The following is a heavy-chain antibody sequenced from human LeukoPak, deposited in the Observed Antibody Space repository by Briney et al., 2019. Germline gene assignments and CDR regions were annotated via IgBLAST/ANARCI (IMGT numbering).Heavy chain of an antibody. J-gene: IGHJ4*02. D-gene: IGHD2-15*01. CDR3: AKDHGQGSFDY. CDR1: GFTFSSYA. Sequence: GGSLRLSCAASGFTFSSYAMSWVRQAPGEGLEWVSGISAGGDTTYTADSVRGRFTISRDNSKNTLYLQMNSLRAEDTAVYYCAKDHGQGSFDYWGQGTLVTVSS. V-gene: IGHV3-23*01. CDR2: ISAGGDTT.